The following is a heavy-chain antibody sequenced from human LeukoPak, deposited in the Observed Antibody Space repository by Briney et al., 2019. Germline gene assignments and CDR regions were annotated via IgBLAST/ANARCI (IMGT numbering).Heavy chain of an antibody. Sequence: GGSLRLSRVASGFTFSTYSMNWVRQPPGKGREWVSSISRSSSYIYYARSVKGRLTISRDNAKNSVYLQRNSLRVEDTAVYYCARFALKTPPTDWGEGTLVTVSS. V-gene: IGHV3-21*01. CDR2: ISRSSSYI. CDR1: GFTFSTYS. J-gene: IGHJ4*02. CDR3: ARFALKTPPTD.